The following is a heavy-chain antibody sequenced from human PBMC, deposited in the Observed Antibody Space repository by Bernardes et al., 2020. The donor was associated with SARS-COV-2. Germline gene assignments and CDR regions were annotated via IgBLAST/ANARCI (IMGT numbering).Heavy chain of an antibody. D-gene: IGHD6-19*01. V-gene: IGHV1-2*02. CDR2: INPNSGGT. CDR3: ARVGMVAGMGYYYGMDV. J-gene: IGHJ6*02. CDR1: GYTFTGYY. Sequence: ASVKVSCKASGYTFTGYYMHWVRQAPGQGLEWMGWINPNSGGTNYAQKFQGRVTMTRDTSISTAYMELSRLRSDDTAVYYCARVGMVAGMGYYYGMDVWGQGTTVTVSS.